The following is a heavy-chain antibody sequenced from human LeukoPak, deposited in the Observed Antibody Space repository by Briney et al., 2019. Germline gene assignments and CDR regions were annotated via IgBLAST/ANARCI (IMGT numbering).Heavy chain of an antibody. V-gene: IGHV3-23*01. CDR2: ISGSGGST. CDR1: GFTFSSYA. Sequence: GGSLRLSCAASGFTFSSYAMSWVRQAPGKGLEWVSAISGSGGSTYYADSVKGRFTISRDNSKNTLYLQMNSLRAEDTAVYYCAKEYDFWSGYYKGIDYWGQGTLVTVSS. J-gene: IGHJ4*02. CDR3: AKEYDFWSGYYKGIDY. D-gene: IGHD3-3*01.